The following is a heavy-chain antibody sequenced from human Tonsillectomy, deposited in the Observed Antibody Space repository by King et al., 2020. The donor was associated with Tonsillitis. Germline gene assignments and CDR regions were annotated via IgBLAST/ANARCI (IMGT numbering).Heavy chain of an antibody. J-gene: IGHJ4*02. CDR1: GFTFDDYD. CDR3: AKGESTGSGWWAGY. Sequence: VQLVESGGGVVQPGGSLRLSCAASGFTFDDYDMHCVRQAPWKGLEWVSLITWYAAGTFYADSVMGRFTISRDNSKNSLYLQMSSLRTEDTALYYCAKGESTGSGWWAGYWGQGTLVTVSS. D-gene: IGHD6-19*01. V-gene: IGHV3-43*02. CDR2: ITWYAAGT.